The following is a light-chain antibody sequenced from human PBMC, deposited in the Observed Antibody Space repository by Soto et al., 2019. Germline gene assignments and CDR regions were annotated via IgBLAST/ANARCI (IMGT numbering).Light chain of an antibody. V-gene: IGKV3-20*01. Sequence: EIVLTQSPGTLSLSPGERATLSCRASQSVSSTYLVWYQQKPGQAPRLLIYGASSRATGIPDRFSGSGSGTDFTLTISRLEPEDFAVYYCQQHGSLPYTFGQGTNLEIK. CDR3: QQHGSLPYT. CDR2: GAS. J-gene: IGKJ2*01. CDR1: QSVSSTY.